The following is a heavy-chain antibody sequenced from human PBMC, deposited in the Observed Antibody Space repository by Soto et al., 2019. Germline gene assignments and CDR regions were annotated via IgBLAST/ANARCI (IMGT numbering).Heavy chain of an antibody. D-gene: IGHD6-6*01. Sequence: GGSLRLSCAASGFTFSSYGMHWVRQAPGKWLEWVAVISYDGSNKYYADSVKGRFTISRDNSKNTLYLQMNSLRAEGTAVYYCAKDAKAARPMYYYGMDVWGQGXTVTVYS. J-gene: IGHJ6*02. V-gene: IGHV3-30*18. CDR1: GFTFSSYG. CDR2: ISYDGSNK. CDR3: AKDAKAARPMYYYGMDV.